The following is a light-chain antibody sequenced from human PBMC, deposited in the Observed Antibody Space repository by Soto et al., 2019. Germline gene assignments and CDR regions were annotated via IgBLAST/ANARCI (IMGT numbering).Light chain of an antibody. CDR2: TNN. CDR1: GSIVGTNP. J-gene: IGLJ2*01. CDR3: VTWDDSLNSVL. V-gene: IGLV1-44*01. Sequence: SVLTQPPSASGTPGQRVTISCSGSGSIVGTNPVNWYQQLQGAAPRLLIYTNNQRPSRVPDRFSGSKSGTSASLAISGLQSEDEADYYCVTWDDSLNSVLFGGGTKLTVL.